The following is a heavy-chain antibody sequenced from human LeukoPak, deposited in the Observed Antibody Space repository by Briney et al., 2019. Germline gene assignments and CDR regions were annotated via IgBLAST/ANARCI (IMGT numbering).Heavy chain of an antibody. J-gene: IGHJ6*04. V-gene: IGHV3-49*04. CDR1: GFTFGDYA. CDR2: IRSKAYGGTT. Sequence: GGSLRLSCTASGFTFGDYAMSWVRQAPGKGLEWVGFIRSKAYGGTTEYAASVKGRFTISRDDSKSIAYLQMNSLKTEDTAVYYCTRDGYYYCDMDVWGKGTTVTVSS. CDR3: TRDGYYYCDMDV.